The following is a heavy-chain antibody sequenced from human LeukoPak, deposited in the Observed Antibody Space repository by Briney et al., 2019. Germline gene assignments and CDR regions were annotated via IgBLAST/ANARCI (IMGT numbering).Heavy chain of an antibody. D-gene: IGHD4-17*01. CDR2: ISSSSSYI. Sequence: GGSLRLSCAASGFTFISYSMNWVRQAPGKGREGVSSISSSSSYIYYADSVKGRFTISRDNAKNSLYLQMNSLRAEDTAVYYCARGGPTVTGAFDIWGQGTMVTVSS. V-gene: IGHV3-21*01. J-gene: IGHJ3*02. CDR3: ARGGPTVTGAFDI. CDR1: GFTFISYS.